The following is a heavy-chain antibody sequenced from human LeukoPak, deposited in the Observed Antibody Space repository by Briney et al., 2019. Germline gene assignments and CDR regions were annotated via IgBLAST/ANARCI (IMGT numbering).Heavy chain of an antibody. J-gene: IGHJ4*02. V-gene: IGHV3-15*01. CDR1: GFTFSSYG. Sequence: PGGSLRLSCAASGFTFSSYGMHWVRQAPGKGLEWVGRIKSKTDGGTTDYAAPVKGRFTISRDDSKNTLYLQMNSLKTEDTAVYYCTILPYMVRGVVDYWGQGTLVTVSS. D-gene: IGHD3-10*01. CDR2: IKSKTDGGTT. CDR3: TILPYMVRGVVDY.